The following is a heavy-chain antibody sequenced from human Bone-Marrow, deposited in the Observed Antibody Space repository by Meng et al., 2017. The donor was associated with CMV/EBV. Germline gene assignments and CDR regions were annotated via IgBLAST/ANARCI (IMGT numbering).Heavy chain of an antibody. CDR1: GFTLRSYA. CDR3: ATDPNWGTL. J-gene: IGHJ4*02. V-gene: IGHV3-30*09. CDR2: ISYDGSNK. D-gene: IGHD7-27*01. Sequence: QVQLVGFGGGVVKPGRPLRLSCAASGFTLRSYAMHWVRQAPGKGLEWVAVISYDGSNKYYADSVKGRFAISRDIPKNSLYLQMNSLRAEDTAVYYCATDPNWGTLWGQGALVTVSS.